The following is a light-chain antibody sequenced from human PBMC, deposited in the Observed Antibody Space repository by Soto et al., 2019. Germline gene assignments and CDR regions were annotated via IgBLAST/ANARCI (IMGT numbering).Light chain of an antibody. CDR1: SSDVGGYNY. V-gene: IGLV2-8*01. J-gene: IGLJ3*02. CDR2: EVS. Sequence: QSVLPQPPSASGSPGQSVTISCTGTSSDVGGYNYVSWYQQHPGKAPKLLIYEVSERPSGVPDRFSGSKSGNTASLTVSGLQAEDEADYYCSSYAGNNYVVFGGGTKVTVL. CDR3: SSYAGNNYVV.